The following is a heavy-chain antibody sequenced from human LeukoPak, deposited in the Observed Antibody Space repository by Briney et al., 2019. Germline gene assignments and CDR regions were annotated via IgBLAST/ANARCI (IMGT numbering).Heavy chain of an antibody. D-gene: IGHD6-19*01. CDR1: GYTFTSYD. Sequence: ASVKVSCKASGYTFTSYDINWVRQATGQGLEWMGWMNPNSGNTGYAQKFQGRVTMTRNTSISTAYMELSSLRSEDTAVYYCARLYSSGWYSPYYYYMDVWGKGTTVTVSS. CDR2: MNPNSGNT. CDR3: ARLYSSGWYSPYYYYMDV. J-gene: IGHJ6*03. V-gene: IGHV1-8*01.